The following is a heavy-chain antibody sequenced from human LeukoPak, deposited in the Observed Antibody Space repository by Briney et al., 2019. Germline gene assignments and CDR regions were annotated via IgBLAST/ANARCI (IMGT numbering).Heavy chain of an antibody. J-gene: IGHJ4*02. V-gene: IGHV1-24*01. Sequence: GASVKVSCKVSGYTLTELSMHWVRQAPGKGLEWMGGFAPEDGETIYAQKFQGRVTMTEDTSTDTAYMELSSLRSEDTAVYYCATLSPNFFYGASYLEWAYYFDYWGQGTLVTVSS. D-gene: IGHD1-26*01. CDR3: ATLSPNFFYGASYLEWAYYFDY. CDR1: GYTLTELS. CDR2: FAPEDGET.